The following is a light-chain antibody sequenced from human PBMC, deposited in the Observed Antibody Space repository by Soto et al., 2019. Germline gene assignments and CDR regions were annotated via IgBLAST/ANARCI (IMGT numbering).Light chain of an antibody. CDR3: TSYTSSSTPV. J-gene: IGLJ1*01. V-gene: IGLV2-14*01. Sequence: QSALTQPASVSGSPGQAITISCTGTSSDVGGYNYVSWYQQHPGKAPKLMIYEVSNRPSGVSDRFSGSKSGNTASLTISGLQVEDEADYYCTSYTSSSTPVFGTGTKVTVL. CDR2: EVS. CDR1: SSDVGGYNY.